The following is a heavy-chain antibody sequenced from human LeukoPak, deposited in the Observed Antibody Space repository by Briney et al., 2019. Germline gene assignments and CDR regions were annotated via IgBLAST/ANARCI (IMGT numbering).Heavy chain of an antibody. CDR3: ARRTSYGYGWFDP. CDR1: GGSISSSSYY. Sequence: PSETLSLTCTVSGGSISSSSYYWGWIRQPPGKGLEWLGSIYYSGSTYYNPSLKSRVTISVDTSKNQFSLKLSSVTAADTAVYYCARRTSYGYGWFDPWGQGTLVTVSS. CDR2: IYYSGST. D-gene: IGHD5-18*01. V-gene: IGHV4-39*01. J-gene: IGHJ5*02.